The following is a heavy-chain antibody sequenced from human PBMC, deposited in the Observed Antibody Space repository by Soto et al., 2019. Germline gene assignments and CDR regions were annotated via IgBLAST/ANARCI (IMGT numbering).Heavy chain of an antibody. J-gene: IGHJ6*02. CDR3: ARENCSGVSCYVAYYYGMDG. D-gene: IGHD2-15*01. CDR1: GDSVSSNSAA. V-gene: IGHV6-1*01. CDR2: TYYRSKWYN. Sequence: SQTLSLTCAISGDSVSSNSAAWNWSRQSPSRGLEWLGRTYYRSKWYNDYAVSVKSRITINPDTSKNQFSLQLNSVTPEDTAVYYCARENCSGVSCYVAYYYGMDGWGQGTTVTVSS.